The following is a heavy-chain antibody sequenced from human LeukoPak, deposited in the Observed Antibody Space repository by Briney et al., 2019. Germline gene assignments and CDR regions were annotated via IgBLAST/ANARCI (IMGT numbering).Heavy chain of an antibody. CDR1: GGAISSGDYY. V-gene: IGHV4-30-4*01. D-gene: IGHD3-22*01. CDR3: ARVYYYDSSGYYYFDY. Sequence: SQTLSLTCTVSGGAISSGDYYWSWIRQPPGKGLEWIGYIYYSGSTYYNPSLKSRLTISVDTSKNQSSLKLSSVTAADTAVYYCARVYYYDSSGYYYFDYWGQGTLVTVSS. CDR2: IYYSGST. J-gene: IGHJ4*02.